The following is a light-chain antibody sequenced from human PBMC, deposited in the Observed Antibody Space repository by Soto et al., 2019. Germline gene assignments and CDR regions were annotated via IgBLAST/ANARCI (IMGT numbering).Light chain of an antibody. CDR1: QSIGIY. J-gene: IGKJ1*01. Sequence: DIQMTQSPSSLSASVGDRVTITCRASQSIGIYLNWYQKKPGKAPKLLIHAASTLQSGAPSTFSGSGYGTDFALAISSLQPEDIATYYCHQTFANPRTFAQGTKVDIK. CDR3: HQTFANPRT. CDR2: AAS. V-gene: IGKV1-39*01.